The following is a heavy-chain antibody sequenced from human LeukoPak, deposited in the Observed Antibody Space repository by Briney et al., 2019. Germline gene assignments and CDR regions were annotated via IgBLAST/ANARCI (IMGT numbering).Heavy chain of an antibody. D-gene: IGHD1-26*01. J-gene: IGHJ3*02. CDR2: INHSGST. CDR3: ARHAIVGATTGAFDI. V-gene: IGHV4-34*01. Sequence: SETLSLTCAVYGGSFSGYYWSWIRQPPGKGLEWIGEINHSGSTNYNPSLKSRVTISVDTSKNQFSLKLSSVTAADTAVYYCARHAIVGATTGAFDIWGQGTMVTVSS. CDR1: GGSFSGYY.